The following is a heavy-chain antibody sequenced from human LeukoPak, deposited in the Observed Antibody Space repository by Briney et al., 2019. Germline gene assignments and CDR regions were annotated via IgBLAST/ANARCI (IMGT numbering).Heavy chain of an antibody. V-gene: IGHV3-21*04. D-gene: IGHD3-3*01. Sequence: PGGSLRLSCVAYGFNFRDYSMNWVRQAPGKGLDWVSGIRGTSSYMYYGDSVKGRFTVSRDNAKNSLYLQMESLRVEDTAVYYCARVESADQDFWSGYSGAYWGQGTLVTVSS. CDR2: IRGTSSYM. J-gene: IGHJ4*02. CDR3: ARVESADQDFWSGYSGAY. CDR1: GFNFRDYS.